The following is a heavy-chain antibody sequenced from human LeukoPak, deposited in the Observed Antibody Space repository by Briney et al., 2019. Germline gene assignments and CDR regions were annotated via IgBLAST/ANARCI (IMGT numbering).Heavy chain of an antibody. J-gene: IGHJ4*02. CDR2: IYHSGST. V-gene: IGHV4-30-2*01. CDR3: AKDSSTWGNLAGHFDS. D-gene: IGHD6-13*01. Sequence: SETLSLTCVVSGGSIDVVNYYWSWFRQPPGKGLEWIGYIYHSGSTYYNLSLKNRITISIDTSKNQFSLKLSSVTAADTAVYYCAKDSSTWGNLAGHFDSWGQGTLVTVSS. CDR1: GGSIDVVNYY.